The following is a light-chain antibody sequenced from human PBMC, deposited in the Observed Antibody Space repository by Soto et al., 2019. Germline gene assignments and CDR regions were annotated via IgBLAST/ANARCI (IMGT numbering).Light chain of an antibody. Sequence: QSVLTQPRSVSGSPGQSVTISCTGTSSDVGGYNYVSWYQQHPGKAPKLMIYDVSKRPSGVPDRFSGSKSGNMASLTISGLQAEDEADYYCCSYAGSYTFDVVFGGGTKVTVL. CDR1: SSDVGGYNY. CDR3: CSYAGSYTFDVV. J-gene: IGLJ2*01. CDR2: DVS. V-gene: IGLV2-11*01.